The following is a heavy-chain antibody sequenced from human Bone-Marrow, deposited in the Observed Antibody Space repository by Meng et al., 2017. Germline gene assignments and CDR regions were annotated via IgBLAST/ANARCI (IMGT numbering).Heavy chain of an antibody. J-gene: IGHJ4*02. Sequence: GESLKISCAASGFTFSSYSMNWVRQAPGKGLEWVSSISSSSSYIYYADSVKGRFTISRDNAKNSLYLKMNSLRAEDTAVYYCASASQLDPVDDCWGQGTLVTVSS. D-gene: IGHD1-1*01. V-gene: IGHV3-21*01. CDR3: ASASQLDPVDDC. CDR1: GFTFSSYS. CDR2: ISSSSSYI.